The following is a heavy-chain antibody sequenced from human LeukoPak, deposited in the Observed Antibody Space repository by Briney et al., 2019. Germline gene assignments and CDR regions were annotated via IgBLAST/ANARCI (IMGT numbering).Heavy chain of an antibody. V-gene: IGHV3-21*01. J-gene: IGHJ4*02. Sequence: PGGSLRLSCAASGFTFSSYSMIWVRQAPGKGLEWVSSISSSSSYIYYADSVKGRFTISRDNAKNSLYLQMNSLRAEDTAVYYCARGVDTAMVPTYRPNPWIVDYWGQGTLVTVSS. CDR2: ISSSSSYI. D-gene: IGHD5-18*01. CDR3: ARGVDTAMVPTYRPNPWIVDY. CDR1: GFTFSSYS.